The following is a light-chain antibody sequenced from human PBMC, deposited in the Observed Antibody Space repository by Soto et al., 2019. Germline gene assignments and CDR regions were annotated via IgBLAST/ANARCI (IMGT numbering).Light chain of an antibody. CDR3: QQRSNWPGT. V-gene: IGKV3-11*01. J-gene: IGKJ3*01. CDR1: QSVNNK. Sequence: EIVMTQSPATLSVSPGERAILSCRASQSVNNKLAWYQLKPGQAPRLLIYDVSNRATGIPARFSGSGSGTDFTLTISSLEPEDFAVYHCQQRSNWPGTFGPGTKVDIK. CDR2: DVS.